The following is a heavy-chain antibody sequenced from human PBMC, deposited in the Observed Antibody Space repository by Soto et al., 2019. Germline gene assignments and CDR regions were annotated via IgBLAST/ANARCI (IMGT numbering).Heavy chain of an antibody. D-gene: IGHD2-15*01. V-gene: IGHV4-30-4*01. CDR1: GGSISSGDYY. CDR3: ARDIVVVVAATFYYYGMDV. J-gene: IGHJ6*02. CDR2: IYYSGST. Sequence: PSETLSLTCTVSGGSISSGDYYWSWIRQPPGKGLEWIGYIYYSGSTYYNPSLKSRVTISVDTSKNQFSLKLSSVTAADTAVYYCARDIVVVVAATFYYYGMDVWGQGTTVTVSS.